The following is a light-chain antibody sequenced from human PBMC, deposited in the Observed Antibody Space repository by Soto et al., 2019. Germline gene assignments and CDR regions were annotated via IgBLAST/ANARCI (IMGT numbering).Light chain of an antibody. CDR3: QQYNDYWT. Sequence: DFQMTQSPSSLSASVGDRVTITCRASQSFSTYLAWYQQKPGKVPKLLISGISTLQSGVPSRFSGSGSGTEFTLSISSLQPDDFATYFCQQYNDYWTFGQGTKVDIK. J-gene: IGKJ1*01. V-gene: IGKV1-27*01. CDR1: QSFSTY. CDR2: GIS.